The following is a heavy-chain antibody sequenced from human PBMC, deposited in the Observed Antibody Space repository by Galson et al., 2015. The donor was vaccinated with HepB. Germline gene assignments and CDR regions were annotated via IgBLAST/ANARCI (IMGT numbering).Heavy chain of an antibody. CDR3: ARDLATMIVVAPETAFDI. CDR2: ISAYNGNT. Sequence: VKVSCKASGYTFTSYGISWVRQAPGQGLDWMGWISAYNGNTDYAQKLQGRVTMTTDTSTSTAYMELRSLRSDDTAVYYCARDLATMIVVAPETAFDIWGQGTMVTVSS. J-gene: IGHJ3*02. V-gene: IGHV1-18*01. D-gene: IGHD3-22*01. CDR1: GYTFTSYG.